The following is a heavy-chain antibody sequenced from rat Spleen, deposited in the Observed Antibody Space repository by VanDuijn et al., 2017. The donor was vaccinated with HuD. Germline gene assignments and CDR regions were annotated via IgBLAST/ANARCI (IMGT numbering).Heavy chain of an antibody. Sequence: EVQLVESDGGLVQPGRSLKLSCAASGFTFSDYYMAWVRQAPTKGLEWVATISSDGRRNYYRDSVKGRFTISRDNAKSSLYLQMDSLRSEETATYYCARHHYSSYSVMDAWGQGASVTVSS. J-gene: IGHJ4*01. CDR1: GFTFSDYY. CDR3: ARHHYSSYSVMDA. D-gene: IGHD1-2*01. CDR2: ISSDGRRN. V-gene: IGHV5-29*01.